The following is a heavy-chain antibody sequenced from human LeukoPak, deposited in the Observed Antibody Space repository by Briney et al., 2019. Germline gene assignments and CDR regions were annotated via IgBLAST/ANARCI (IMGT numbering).Heavy chain of an antibody. CDR2: INHSGST. J-gene: IGHJ4*02. D-gene: IGHD3-3*01. V-gene: IGHV4-34*01. CDR3: ARGQVERRFLDRRDV. CDR1: GEPFSGYY. Sequence: SETLSLTCAVYGEPFSGYYWRWIRQPPGKGLVWIVEINHSGSTKYDPSLKGRVNISRDTSKNQFSLRLSSVTAADTAVYYCARGQVERRFLDRRDVWGQGTLVTVSS.